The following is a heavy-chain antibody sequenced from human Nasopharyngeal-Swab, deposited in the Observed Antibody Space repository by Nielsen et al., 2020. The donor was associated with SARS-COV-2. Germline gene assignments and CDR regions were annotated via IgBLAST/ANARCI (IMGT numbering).Heavy chain of an antibody. D-gene: IGHD2-15*01. CDR3: ARGNIVVVVAATRSWFDP. V-gene: IGHV4-61*02. CDR1: GGSISSGSYY. J-gene: IGHJ5*02. Sequence: LRLSCTVSGGSISSGSYYWGWIRQPAGKGLEWIGRIYTSGSTNYNPSLKSRVTISVDTSKNQFSLKLSSVTAADTAVYYCARGNIVVVVAATRSWFDPWGQGTLVTVSS. CDR2: IYTSGST.